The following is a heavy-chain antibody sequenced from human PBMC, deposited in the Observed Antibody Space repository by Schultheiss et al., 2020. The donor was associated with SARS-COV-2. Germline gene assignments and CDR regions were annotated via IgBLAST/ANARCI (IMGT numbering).Heavy chain of an antibody. V-gene: IGHV1-2*06. J-gene: IGHJ5*02. Sequence: ASVKVSCKASASTFTGYYIHWVRQAPGQGLEWMGRINPNSGGTNYAQKFQGRVTMTRDTSISTAYMELSSLRSDDTTVYYCARERGIVGDWSVDPWGQGTLVTVSS. CDR1: ASTFTGYY. CDR3: ARERGIVGDWSVDP. D-gene: IGHD1-26*01. CDR2: INPNSGGT.